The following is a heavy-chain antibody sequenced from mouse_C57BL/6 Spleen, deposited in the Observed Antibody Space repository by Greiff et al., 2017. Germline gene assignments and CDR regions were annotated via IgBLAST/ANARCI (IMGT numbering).Heavy chain of an antibody. V-gene: IGHV5-9*01. D-gene: IGHD1-1*01. J-gene: IGHJ2*01. CDR2: ISGGGGNT. CDR1: GFTFSSYT. Sequence: EVKLVESGGGLVKPGGSLKLSCAASGFTFSSYTMSWVRQTPEKRLEWVATISGGGGNTYYPDSVKGRFTISRDNAKNTLFLQMSSLRSEDTALYYCGRHYYYGSSNFDYWGQGTTLTVSS. CDR3: GRHYYYGSSNFDY.